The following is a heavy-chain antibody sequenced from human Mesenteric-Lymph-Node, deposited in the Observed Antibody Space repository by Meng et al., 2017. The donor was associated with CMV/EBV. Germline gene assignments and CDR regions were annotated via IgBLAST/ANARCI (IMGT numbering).Heavy chain of an antibody. J-gene: IGHJ4*01. CDR2: ISDNGRTM. CDR1: GFSFSAYS. Sequence: GGSLRLSCIASGFSFSAYSINWVRQAPGKGLEWVSSISDNGRTMSYVDSVRGRFTVSRDNPKNSVYLQLNSLRAEDTAVYFCATSMVRGLIYWGQGTLVTFSS. D-gene: IGHD3-10*01. V-gene: IGHV3-48*04. CDR3: ATSMVRGLIY.